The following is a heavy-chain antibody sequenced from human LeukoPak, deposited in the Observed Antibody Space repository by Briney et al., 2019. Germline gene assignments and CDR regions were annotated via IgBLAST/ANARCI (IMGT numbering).Heavy chain of an antibody. Sequence: ASVKVSCKASGYTFTVYYMHWVRQAPGQGLECMGWINPNSGGTNYAQKFQGWVTMTRDTSISTAYMELSRLRSDDTAVYYCARGGNSSSWYYFDYWGQGTLVTVSS. CDR1: GYTFTVYY. CDR3: ARGGNSSSWYYFDY. D-gene: IGHD6-13*01. CDR2: INPNSGGT. V-gene: IGHV1-2*04. J-gene: IGHJ4*02.